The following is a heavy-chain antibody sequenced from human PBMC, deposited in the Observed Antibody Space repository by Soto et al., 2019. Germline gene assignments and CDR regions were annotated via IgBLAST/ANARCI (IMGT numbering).Heavy chain of an antibody. CDR1: GFTFTSSA. V-gene: IGHV1-58*01. CDR2: IVVGSGNT. D-gene: IGHD6-6*01. CDR3: AADAAGIAARYYYYYGMDV. J-gene: IGHJ6*02. Sequence: SVKVSCKASGFTFTSSAVQWVRQARGQRLEWIGWIVVGSGNTNYAQKFQERVTITRDMSTSTAYMELSSLRSEDTAVYYCAADAAGIAARYYYYYGMDVWGQGTTVTVSS.